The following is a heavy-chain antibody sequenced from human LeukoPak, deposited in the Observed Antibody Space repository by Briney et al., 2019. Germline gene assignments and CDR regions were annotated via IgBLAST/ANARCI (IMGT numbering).Heavy chain of an antibody. D-gene: IGHD3-9*01. CDR3: TRDLMDYDVSTGLHHYYMDV. Sequence: GGSLRLSCAASGFTFSSYWMSWVRQAPGKGLEWVANIKQDGSEKYYVDSVKGRFTISRDNAKNSLYLQMNTLRVEDTAVYYCTRDLMDYDVSTGLHHYYMDVWGQGTTVTVSS. CDR2: IKQDGSEK. J-gene: IGHJ6*02. CDR1: GFTFSSYW. V-gene: IGHV3-7*01.